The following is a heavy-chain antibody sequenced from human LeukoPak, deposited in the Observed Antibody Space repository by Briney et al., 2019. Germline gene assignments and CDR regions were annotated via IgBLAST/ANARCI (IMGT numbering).Heavy chain of an antibody. D-gene: IGHD1-1*01. J-gene: IGHJ4*02. CDR3: QQLTRGY. CDR2: INPKSGAT. CDR1: GSTFSDYY. Sequence: ASVKVSCKASGSTFSDYYLHWVRQAPGQGLEWMGSINPKSGATTYAQKFQGRVTMTRDTSIITAYLELSRPTSDDTAVYYCQQLTRGYWGQGTLVTVSS. V-gene: IGHV1-2*02.